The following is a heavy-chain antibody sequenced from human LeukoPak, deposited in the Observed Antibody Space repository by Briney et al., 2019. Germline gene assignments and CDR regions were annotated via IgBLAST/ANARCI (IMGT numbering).Heavy chain of an antibody. CDR2: MNPNSGNT. CDR1: GYTFTSYD. Sequence: GASAKVSCKASGYTFTSYDINWVRQATGQGLEWMGWMNPNSGNTGYAQKFQGRVTMTRNTSISTAYMELRSLRSDDTAVYYCARIWFGELTYGMDVWGQGTTVTVSS. J-gene: IGHJ6*02. CDR3: ARIWFGELTYGMDV. D-gene: IGHD3-10*01. V-gene: IGHV1-8*01.